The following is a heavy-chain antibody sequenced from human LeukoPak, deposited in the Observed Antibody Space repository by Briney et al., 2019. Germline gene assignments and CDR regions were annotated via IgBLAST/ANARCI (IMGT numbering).Heavy chain of an antibody. CDR3: ARYYGSGSYVGGYYYYYGMDV. CDR1: GGSISSYY. CDR2: IYYSGST. J-gene: IGHJ6*02. V-gene: IGHV4-59*01. D-gene: IGHD3-10*01. Sequence: SETLSLTCTVSGGSISSYYWSWIRQPPGKGLEWIGYIYYSGSTNYNPSLKSRVTISVDTSKNQFSLKLSSVTAADTAVYYCARYYGSGSYVGGYYYYYGMDVWGQGTTVTVSS.